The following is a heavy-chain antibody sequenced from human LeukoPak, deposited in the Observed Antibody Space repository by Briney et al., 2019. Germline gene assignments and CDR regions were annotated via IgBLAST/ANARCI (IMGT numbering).Heavy chain of an antibody. CDR2: IWYDGSNK. CDR3: ARAAGWLDP. CDR1: GFTFSSYG. J-gene: IGHJ5*01. Sequence: GGSLRLSCAASGFTFSSYGMHWVRQAPGKGLEWVAVIWYDGSNKYYADSVKGRFTISRDNSKNTLYLQMNSLRVEDTAVYYCARAAGWLDPWGRGTLVTVPS. V-gene: IGHV3-33*01. D-gene: IGHD6-13*01.